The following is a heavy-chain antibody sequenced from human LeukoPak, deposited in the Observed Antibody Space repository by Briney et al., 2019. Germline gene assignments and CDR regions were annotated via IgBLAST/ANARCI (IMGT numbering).Heavy chain of an antibody. CDR3: ARWGRAVSGLSRHTFDY. CDR2: IYPGDSDT. D-gene: IGHD3-16*01. V-gene: IGHV5-51*01. Sequence: PGGSLKISCKGSGYXFTNYWMAWVRQMPGKGLEWMGDIYPGDSDTRYSPSFQGQVTISADKSISTAYLQWSSLKASDTAMYYCARWGRAVSGLSRHTFDYWGQGTLVTVSS. CDR1: GYXFTNYW. J-gene: IGHJ4*02.